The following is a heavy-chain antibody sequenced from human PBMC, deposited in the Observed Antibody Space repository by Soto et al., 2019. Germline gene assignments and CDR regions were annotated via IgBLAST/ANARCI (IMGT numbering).Heavy chain of an antibody. CDR2: TYYRSKWYN. CDR1: GDSVSSNSAA. D-gene: IGHD1-26*01. Sequence: SQTLSLTCAISGDSVSSNSAAWNWIRQSPSRGLEWLGRTYYRSKWYNDKAISVKRRITINPDTSKNQFSLQLNSVIPEDTAVYYCAREGGNRYYYYGMDVWGQGTTVTVSS. J-gene: IGHJ6*02. V-gene: IGHV6-1*01. CDR3: AREGGNRYYYYGMDV.